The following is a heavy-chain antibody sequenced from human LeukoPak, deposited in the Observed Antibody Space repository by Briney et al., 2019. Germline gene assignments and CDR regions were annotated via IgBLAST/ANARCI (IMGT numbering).Heavy chain of an antibody. J-gene: IGHJ4*02. V-gene: IGHV3-23*01. CDR1: GFTINSYG. D-gene: IGHD6-13*01. Sequence: PGGSLTLSCAASGFTINSYGMSWVRQAPGKGLEWVSAISGSGGSTYYADSVKGRFTISRNNFKNTLYLQMNSLRAEDTAVYYCAKITGVYSSSWGQFDYWGQGTLVTVSS. CDR3: AKITGVYSSSWGQFDY. CDR2: ISGSGGST.